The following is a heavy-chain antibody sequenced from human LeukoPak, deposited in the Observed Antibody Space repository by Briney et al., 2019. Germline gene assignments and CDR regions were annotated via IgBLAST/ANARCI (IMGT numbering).Heavy chain of an antibody. Sequence: PGGSLRLSCAASGFTFSSSALHWVRQAPGKGLEYVSGISSNGDNTYYANSVKGRFTISRDNSKNTLYLQMNSLRAEDTAVNYCARVGEGAAKDWGQGTLVTVSS. D-gene: IGHD1-26*01. CDR2: ISSNGDNT. CDR1: GFTFSSSA. J-gene: IGHJ4*02. V-gene: IGHV3-64*01. CDR3: ARVGEGAAKD.